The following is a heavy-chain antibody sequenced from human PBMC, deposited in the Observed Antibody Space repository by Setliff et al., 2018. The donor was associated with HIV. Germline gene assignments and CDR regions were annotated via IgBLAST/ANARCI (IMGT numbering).Heavy chain of an antibody. Sequence: TSETLSLTCAVSGYSISDGYYWGWIRQPPGKGPEWIGSIHHSGSAHFNPSLKSRVAMSVDTSENQFSLTPSSVTAADTPVYYCASPRSLLVWYDAFDIWGQGTMVTVSS. CDR1: GYSISDGYY. V-gene: IGHV4-38-2*01. D-gene: IGHD3-16*01. J-gene: IGHJ3*02. CDR2: IHHSGSA. CDR3: ASPRSLLVWYDAFDI.